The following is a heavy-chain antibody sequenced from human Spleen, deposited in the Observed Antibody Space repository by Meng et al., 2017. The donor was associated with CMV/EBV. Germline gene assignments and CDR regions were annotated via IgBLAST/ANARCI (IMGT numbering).Heavy chain of an antibody. CDR3: ASPYCSSTSCSRGYYYGMDV. D-gene: IGHD2-2*01. V-gene: IGHV1-18*04. CDR1: GYTFTGYY. CDR2: ISAYNGNT. J-gene: IGHJ6*02. Sequence: ASVKVSCKASGYTFTGYYMHWVRQAPGQGLEWMGWISAYNGNTNYAQKLQGRVTMTTDTSTSTAYMELRSLRSDDTAVYYCASPYCSSTSCSRGYYYGMDVWGQGTTVTVSS.